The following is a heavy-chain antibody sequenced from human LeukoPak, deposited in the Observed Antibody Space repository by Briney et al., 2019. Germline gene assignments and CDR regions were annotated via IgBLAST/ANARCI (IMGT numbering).Heavy chain of an antibody. J-gene: IGHJ5*02. CDR2: INHSGST. CDR1: GGSFSGYY. CDR3: ATTVRGVIPSWFDP. D-gene: IGHD3-10*01. Sequence: SETLSLTCAVYGGSFSGYYWSWIRQPPGKGLEWIGEINHSGSTNYNPSLKSRVTISVDTSKNQFSLKLSSVTAADTAVYYCATTVRGVIPSWFDPWGQGTLVTVSS. V-gene: IGHV4-34*01.